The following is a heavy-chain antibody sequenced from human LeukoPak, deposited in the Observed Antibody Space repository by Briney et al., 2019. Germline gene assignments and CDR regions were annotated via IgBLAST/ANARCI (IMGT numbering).Heavy chain of an antibody. CDR1: GFTFSSYW. Sequence: GGSLRLSCAASGFTFSSYWMHWVRQPPGKGLVWVSRITSDGSGIGYADSVKGRFSTSRDNAKNTLYLQMNSLRAEDTAVYCCARENPKGTSVDYWGQGTLVTVSS. CDR3: ARENPKGTSVDY. J-gene: IGHJ4*02. V-gene: IGHV3-74*01. CDR2: ITSDGSGI. D-gene: IGHD3-10*01.